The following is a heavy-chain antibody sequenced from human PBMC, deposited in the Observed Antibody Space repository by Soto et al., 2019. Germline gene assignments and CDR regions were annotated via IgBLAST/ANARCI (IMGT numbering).Heavy chain of an antibody. V-gene: IGHV2-5*01. Sequence: PTLVNPTQTLTLTCTFSGFSLSTSGVGVGWIXQPPGKALEWLALIYWNDDKRYSPSLKSRLTITKDTSKNQVVLTMTNMDPVDTATYYCAHETPWYYYGSGSYFDYWGQGTLVTVSS. CDR1: GFSLSTSGVG. D-gene: IGHD3-10*01. CDR2: IYWNDDK. J-gene: IGHJ4*02. CDR3: AHETPWYYYGSGSYFDY.